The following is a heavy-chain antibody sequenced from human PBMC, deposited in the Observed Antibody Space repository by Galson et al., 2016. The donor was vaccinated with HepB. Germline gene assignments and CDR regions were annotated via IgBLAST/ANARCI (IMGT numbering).Heavy chain of an antibody. Sequence: SVKVSCKASGYSFIDYYIHWVRQVPGQGLEWMGWINPNSGATSYALKFQGRVTMTRDTSIDTAFMDLTGLRSDDTAVYYCARVNAGVTGAGMDVWGKGTTVTVSS. D-gene: IGHD2-8*02. CDR1: GYSFIDYY. J-gene: IGHJ6*04. CDR3: ARVNAGVTGAGMDV. CDR2: INPNSGAT. V-gene: IGHV1-2*07.